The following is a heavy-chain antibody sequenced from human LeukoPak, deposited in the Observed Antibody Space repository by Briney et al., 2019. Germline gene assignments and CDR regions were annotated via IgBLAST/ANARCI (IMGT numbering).Heavy chain of an antibody. J-gene: IGHJ4*02. D-gene: IGHD1-26*01. CDR1: GGSFSGYY. CDR2: INHSGST. Sequence: SETLSLTCAVYGGSFSGYYWSWIRQPPGKGLEWIGEINHSGSTNYNPSLKSRVTISVDTSKNQFSLKLSSVTAADTAVYYCARAGATTVVGYWGQGTLVTVSS. CDR3: ARAGATTVVGY. V-gene: IGHV4-34*01.